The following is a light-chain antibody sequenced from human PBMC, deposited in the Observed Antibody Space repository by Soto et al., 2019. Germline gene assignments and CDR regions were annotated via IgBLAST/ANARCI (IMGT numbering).Light chain of an antibody. Sequence: AIRMTQSPSSLSASTGDRVTITCRASLGISSYLAWYQQKPGKPPKFLIYLASTLQNGVPSRFSGSGSGTDFTLTISGLQSEDFATYYCQQYYTFPYTFGQGTKLEI. CDR3: QQYYTFPYT. CDR1: LGISSY. J-gene: IGKJ2*01. V-gene: IGKV1-8*01. CDR2: LAS.